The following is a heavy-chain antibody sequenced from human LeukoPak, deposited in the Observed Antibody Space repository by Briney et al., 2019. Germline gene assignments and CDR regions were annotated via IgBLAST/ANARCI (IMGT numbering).Heavy chain of an antibody. J-gene: IGHJ6*03. CDR2: IYYTGST. Sequence: SETLSLTCTVSGGSINSYYWSWIRQPPGKGLEWIGCIYYTGSTNHNPSLKSRVIISVDTSKNQFSLKMSSVTAADTAVYYCARVPSGNAYHHMDVWGKGTTVTVSS. V-gene: IGHV4-59*01. CDR3: ARVPSGNAYHHMDV. CDR1: GGSINSYY.